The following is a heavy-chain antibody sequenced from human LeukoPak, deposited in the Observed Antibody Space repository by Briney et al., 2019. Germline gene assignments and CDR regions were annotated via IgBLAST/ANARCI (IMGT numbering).Heavy chain of an antibody. CDR3: AGDGYSNYVSIGF. CDR2: INHSGST. J-gene: IGHJ4*02. Sequence: SETLSLTCAVYGGSFRGYYWSWIRQPPGKGLEWIGEINHSGSTNYNPSLKSRVTISVDKSKNQFSLKLSSVTAADTAVYYCAGDGYSNYVSIGFWGQGTLVTVSS. CDR1: GGSFRGYY. V-gene: IGHV4-34*01. D-gene: IGHD4-11*01.